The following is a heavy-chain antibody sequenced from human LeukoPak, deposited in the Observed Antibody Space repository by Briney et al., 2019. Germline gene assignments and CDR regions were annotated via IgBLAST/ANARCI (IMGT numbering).Heavy chain of an antibody. D-gene: IGHD3-9*01. V-gene: IGHV3-23*01. CDR2: ISGSGDKT. CDR3: AKGSGYDTVFDY. Sequence: PGGSLRPSCAASGSSFSTLVISWDSQAPRKGLEWVSGISGSGDKTYYADSVKGRFTISRDNSKKTLYLQMNSLRAEDTAVYYCAKGSGYDTVFDYWGQDTLVTVSS. CDR1: GSSFSTLV. J-gene: IGHJ4*02.